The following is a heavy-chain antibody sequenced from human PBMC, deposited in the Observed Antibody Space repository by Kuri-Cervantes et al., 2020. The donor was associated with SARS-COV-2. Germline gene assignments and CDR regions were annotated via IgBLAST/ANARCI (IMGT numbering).Heavy chain of an antibody. J-gene: IGHJ3*02. CDR1: GGSISSSSYY. Sequence: SETLSLTCTVSGGSISSSSYYWGWIRQPPGKGLEWIGSIYYSGSTYYNPSLKSRVTISVDTSKNQFSLKLSSVTAADTAVYYCARQERDIVLNFCIWGQGTMVTVSS. D-gene: IGHD2-8*01. V-gene: IGHV4-39*01. CDR2: IYYSGST. CDR3: ARQERDIVLNFCI.